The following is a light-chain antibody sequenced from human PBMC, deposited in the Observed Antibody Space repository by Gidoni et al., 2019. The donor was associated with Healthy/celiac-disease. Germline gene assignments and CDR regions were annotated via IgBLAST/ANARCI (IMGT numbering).Light chain of an antibody. J-gene: IGKJ5*01. CDR2: LGS. Sequence: DIVMTQSPLSLPVTPGEPASISCRSSQSLLHSNGYNYLDWYLQKPGQSPQLLIYLGSNRASGVPDRFSGSGSGTDFTLKISRVEAEDVGVYYCMQALQTPPYTXGXGTRLEIK. V-gene: IGKV2-28*01. CDR3: MQALQTPPYT. CDR1: QSLLHSNGYNY.